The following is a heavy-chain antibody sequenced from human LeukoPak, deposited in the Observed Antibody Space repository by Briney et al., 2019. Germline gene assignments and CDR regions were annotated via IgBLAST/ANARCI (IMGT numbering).Heavy chain of an antibody. V-gene: IGHV3-23*01. CDR2: IGSSGGGI. CDR1: GFTFSTYT. Sequence: GGSLRLSCAASGFTFSTYTMYWVRHPPGKGLEWVSIIGSSGGGIHYADSVKGRFTISRDNSKNAPYLQMNSLRAEDTAVYYCARGGGWDAYYYYGMDVWGQGTTVTVSS. D-gene: IGHD6-19*01. CDR3: ARGGGWDAYYYYGMDV. J-gene: IGHJ6*02.